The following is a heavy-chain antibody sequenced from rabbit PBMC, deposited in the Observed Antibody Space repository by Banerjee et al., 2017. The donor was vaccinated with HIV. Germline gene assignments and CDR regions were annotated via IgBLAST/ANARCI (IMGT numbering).Heavy chain of an antibody. CDR2: IYAGGITTT. D-gene: IGHD1-1*01. V-gene: IGHV1S45*01. CDR3: AREPVGDSDDGYSAFTL. Sequence: QEQLEESGGDLVKPEGSLTLTCTASGFDFSSNYWTCWVRQAPGKGLEWIACIYAGGITTTWYASWATGRFTISKTSSTTVTLQVTSLTAADTATYFCAREPVGDSDDGYSAFTLWGQGTLVTVS. CDR1: GFDFSSNYW. J-gene: IGHJ4*01.